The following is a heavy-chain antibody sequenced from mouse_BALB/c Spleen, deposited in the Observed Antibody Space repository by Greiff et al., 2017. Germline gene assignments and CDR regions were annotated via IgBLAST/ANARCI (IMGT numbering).Heavy chain of an antibody. D-gene: IGHD2-4*01. J-gene: IGHJ3*01. Sequence: QSGPGLVKPSQSLSLTCTVTGYSITSDYAWNWIRQFPGNKLEWMGYISYSGSTSYNPSLKSRISITRDTSKNQFFLQLNSVTTEDTATYYCATDYDPFAYWGQGTLVTVSA. V-gene: IGHV3-2*02. CDR1: GYSITSDYA. CDR3: ATDYDPFAY. CDR2: ISYSGST.